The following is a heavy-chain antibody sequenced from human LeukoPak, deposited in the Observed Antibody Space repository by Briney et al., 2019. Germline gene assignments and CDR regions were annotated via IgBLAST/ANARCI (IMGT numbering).Heavy chain of an antibody. V-gene: IGHV1-2*02. CDR3: AKNYDFWRPDAFDI. Sequence: ASVKVSCKASGYTFTGYYMHWLRQAPGQGLEWMGWINPNSGGTNYAQKFQGRVTMTRDTSISTAYMELSRLRSDDTAVYYCAKNYDFWRPDAFDIWGQGTMVTVSS. CDR2: INPNSGGT. CDR1: GYTFTGYY. D-gene: IGHD3-3*01. J-gene: IGHJ3*02.